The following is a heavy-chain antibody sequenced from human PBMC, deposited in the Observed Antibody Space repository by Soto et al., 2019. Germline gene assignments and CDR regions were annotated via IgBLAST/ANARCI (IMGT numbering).Heavy chain of an antibody. V-gene: IGHV3-15*07. Sequence: GGSLRLSCAASGFTFSNAWMNWVRQAPGKGLEWVGRIKRKTGGGPTAYAEPVKGGLTISRDDSNKPLYLQMNSLKTEYTAVYYCTTGDYGDYAIDYYGMDVWGQGTTVTVSS. CDR1: GFTFSNAW. J-gene: IGHJ6*02. D-gene: IGHD4-17*01. CDR2: IKRKTGGGPT. CDR3: TTGDYGDYAIDYYGMDV.